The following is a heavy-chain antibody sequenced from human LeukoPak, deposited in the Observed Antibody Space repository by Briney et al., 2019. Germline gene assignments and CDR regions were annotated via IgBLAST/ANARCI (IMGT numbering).Heavy chain of an antibody. CDR1: GFTFDDYG. CDR2: ISWNGGST. CDR3: ARDYCSSTSFGCYYGMDV. D-gene: IGHD2-2*01. V-gene: IGHV3-20*04. Sequence: PGGSLRLSCAASGFTFDDYGMSWVRQAPGKGLEWVSGISWNGGSTGYADSVKGRFTISRDNAKNSLYLQMNSLRAEDTALYYCARDYCSSTSFGCYYGMDVWGQGTTVTVSS. J-gene: IGHJ6*02.